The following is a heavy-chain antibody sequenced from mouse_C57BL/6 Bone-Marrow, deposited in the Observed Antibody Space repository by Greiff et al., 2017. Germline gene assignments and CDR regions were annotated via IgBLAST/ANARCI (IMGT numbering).Heavy chain of an antibody. J-gene: IGHJ3*01. D-gene: IGHD1-1*01. CDR2: IDPENGDT. Sequence: EVQLQQSGAELVRPGASVKLSCTASGFDIKDDYMHWVKQRPEQGLEWIGWIDPENGDTEYASKFQGKATITADTSSNTAYLQLSSLTSEYTAVYYCNHYYGSSYGAYWGQGTLVTVSA. V-gene: IGHV14-4*01. CDR3: NHYYGSSYGAY. CDR1: GFDIKDDY.